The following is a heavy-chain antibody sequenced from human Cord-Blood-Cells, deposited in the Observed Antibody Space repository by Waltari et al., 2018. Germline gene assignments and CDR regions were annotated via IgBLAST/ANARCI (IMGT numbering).Heavy chain of an antibody. CDR3: ARDPSSSWYFDY. CDR1: GGSFSGYY. V-gene: IGHV4-34*01. Sequence: QVQLRQWGAGLLKPSETLSLTCAVYGGSFSGYYWSWIRQPPGKGLEWIGEINHSGSTNYNPSLKSRVAISVDTSKNQFSLKLSSVTAADTAVYYCARDPSSSWYFDYWGQGTLVTVSS. J-gene: IGHJ4*02. D-gene: IGHD6-13*01. CDR2: INHSGST.